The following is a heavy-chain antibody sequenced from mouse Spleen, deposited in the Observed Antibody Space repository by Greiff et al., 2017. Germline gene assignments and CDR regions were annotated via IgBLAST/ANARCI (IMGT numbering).Heavy chain of an antibody. Sequence: VQLQQSGPGLVQPSQSLSITCTVSGFSLTSYGVHWVRQSPGKGLEWLGVIWSGGSTDYNAAFISRLSISKDNSKSQVFFKMNSLQADDTAIYYCARNPLYYYGSSYYFDYWGQGTTLTVSS. CDR1: GFSLTSYG. CDR2: IWSGGST. V-gene: IGHV2-2*01. J-gene: IGHJ2*01. CDR3: ARNPLYYYGSSYYFDY. D-gene: IGHD1-1*01.